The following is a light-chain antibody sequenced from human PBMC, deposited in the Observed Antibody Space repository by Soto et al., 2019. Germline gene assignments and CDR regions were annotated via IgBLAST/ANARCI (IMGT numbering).Light chain of an antibody. CDR1: SSDVGGYNY. J-gene: IGLJ1*01. CDR3: SSYAGSNNYV. Sequence: QSVLTQPPSASGSPGQSVTISCTGTSSDVGGYNYVSWYQQHPGKAPKLIIYEVNKRPSGVPDRFSGSKSGNTASLTVSGLLAEDEADYYCSSYAGSNNYVFGTGTKVTVL. CDR2: EVN. V-gene: IGLV2-8*01.